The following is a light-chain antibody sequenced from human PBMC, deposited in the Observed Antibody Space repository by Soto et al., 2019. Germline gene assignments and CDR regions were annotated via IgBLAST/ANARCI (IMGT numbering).Light chain of an antibody. Sequence: QLVLTQPPSVSGAPGQRVTISCTGSSSNIRAGYDVHWYQQRPETAPKLLIFGTINRPSGVPDRFSGSKSGTSASLAITGLQAEDEGDYSCQSYDSTLSARYVFGTGTKLTVL. CDR3: QSYDSTLSARYV. CDR1: SSNIRAGYD. CDR2: GTI. J-gene: IGLJ1*01. V-gene: IGLV1-40*01.